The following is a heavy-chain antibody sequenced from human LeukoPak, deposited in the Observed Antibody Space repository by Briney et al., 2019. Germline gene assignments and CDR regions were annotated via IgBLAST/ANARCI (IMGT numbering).Heavy chain of an antibody. CDR3: AAVPRIPAVGNTEYFRH. Sequence: GESLKISCNGSGYSFSSYWIGWVRQMPGKGLEWIGIINPGDSDTRYSPSFQGQVTISVDKSISTAYLQWSSLEAPDTAMYSCAAVPRIPAVGNTEYFRHWGQGTLVTVSS. V-gene: IGHV5-51*01. CDR2: INPGDSDT. J-gene: IGHJ1*01. D-gene: IGHD6-13*01. CDR1: GYSFSSYW.